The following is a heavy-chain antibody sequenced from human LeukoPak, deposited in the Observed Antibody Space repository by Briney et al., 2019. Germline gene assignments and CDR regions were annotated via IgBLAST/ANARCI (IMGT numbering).Heavy chain of an antibody. V-gene: IGHV3-23*01. CDR1: GFTFSSYA. CDR2: ISGSGGST. Sequence: PGGSLRLSCAASGFTFSSYATRWVRQAPGKGLEWVSAISGSGGSTYYADSVKGRFTISRDNSKNTLYLQMNSLRAEHTAVYYCAKGVLTTVTEANFDYWGQGTLVTVSS. J-gene: IGHJ4*02. CDR3: AKGVLTTVTEANFDY. D-gene: IGHD4-17*01.